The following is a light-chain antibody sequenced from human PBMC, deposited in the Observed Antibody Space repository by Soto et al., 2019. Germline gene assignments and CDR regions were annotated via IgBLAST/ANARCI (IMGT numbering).Light chain of an antibody. CDR2: DVS. CDR3: SSYTSRYIVV. Sequence: QSVLTQPASVSGSLGQSITISCTGTSSDVGGYNYVSWYQQHPGKAPKLMINDVSNRPSGVSNRFSGSKSGNTASLTISGLQAEDEADYFCSSYTSRYIVVFGGGTKLTVL. J-gene: IGLJ2*01. V-gene: IGLV2-14*01. CDR1: SSDVGGYNY.